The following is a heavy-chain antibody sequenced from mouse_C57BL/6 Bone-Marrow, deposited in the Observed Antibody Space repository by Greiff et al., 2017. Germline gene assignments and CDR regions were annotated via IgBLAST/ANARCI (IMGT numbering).Heavy chain of an antibody. CDR3: ARDDYGIWYFDV. Sequence: EVHLVESGGGLVKPGGSLKLSCAASGFTFSSYAMSWVRQTPEKRLEWVATISDGGSYTYYPDNVKGRFTISRDNAKNNLYLQMSHRKSEDTAMYYCARDDYGIWYFDVWGRGTTGTVSS. J-gene: IGHJ1*03. V-gene: IGHV5-4*01. CDR2: ISDGGSYT. D-gene: IGHD2-4*01. CDR1: GFTFSSYA.